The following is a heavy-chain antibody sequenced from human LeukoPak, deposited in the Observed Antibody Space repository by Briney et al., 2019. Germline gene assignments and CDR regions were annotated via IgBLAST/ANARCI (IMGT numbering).Heavy chain of an antibody. CDR1: GGSFSGYY. CDR3: ARTLGYCSSTSCYFAEYFQH. Sequence: PSETLSLTCAVYGGSFSGYYWSWIRQPPGKGLEWIGEINHSGSTNYNPSLKSRVTISVDTSKNQFSLKLSSVTAADTAVYYCARTLGYCSSTSCYFAEYFQHRGQGTLVTVSS. CDR2: INHSGST. D-gene: IGHD2-2*01. V-gene: IGHV4-34*01. J-gene: IGHJ1*01.